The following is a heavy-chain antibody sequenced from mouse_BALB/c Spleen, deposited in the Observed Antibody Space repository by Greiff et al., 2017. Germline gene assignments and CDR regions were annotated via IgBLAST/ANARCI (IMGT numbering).Heavy chain of an antibody. CDR2: IDPANGNT. Sequence: EVKLMESGAELVKPGASVKLSCTASGFNIKDTYMHWVKQRPEQGLEWIGRIDPANGNTKYDPKFQGKATITADTSSNTAYLQLSSLTSEDTAVYYCARDDYDVDYWGQGTTLTVSS. CDR3: ARDDYDVDY. D-gene: IGHD2-4*01. CDR1: GFNIKDTY. J-gene: IGHJ2*01. V-gene: IGHV14-3*02.